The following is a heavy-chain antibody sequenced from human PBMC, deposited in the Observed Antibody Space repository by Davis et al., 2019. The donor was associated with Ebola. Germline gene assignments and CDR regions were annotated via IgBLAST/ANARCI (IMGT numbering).Heavy chain of an antibody. D-gene: IGHD2-21*02. CDR3: ASMYCGGDCPFDY. Sequence: PGGSLRLSCTVSGGSTSSYYWSWIRQPPGKGLEWIGSIYYSGSTNYNPSLKSRVTISVDTSKDQFSLKLSSVTAADTAVYYCASMYCGGDCPFDYWGQGTLVTVSS. J-gene: IGHJ4*02. CDR2: IYYSGST. V-gene: IGHV4-59*08. CDR1: GGSTSSYY.